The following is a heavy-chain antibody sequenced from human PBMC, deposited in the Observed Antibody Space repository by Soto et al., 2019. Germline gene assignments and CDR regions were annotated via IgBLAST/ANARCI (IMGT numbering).Heavy chain of an antibody. V-gene: IGHV3-30-3*01. Sequence: QVQLVESGGGVVQPGRSLRLSCAASGVTFSSYAMHWVRQAPGKGLEWLAIISYDASNKYYADSVKGRFTISRDNSMNTLYLQMKSVRAEDTAVYYCARGYSRSSAAFDYWGQGNLVTVSS. CDR2: ISYDASNK. CDR3: ARGYSRSSAAFDY. J-gene: IGHJ4*02. CDR1: GVTFSSYA. D-gene: IGHD6-13*01.